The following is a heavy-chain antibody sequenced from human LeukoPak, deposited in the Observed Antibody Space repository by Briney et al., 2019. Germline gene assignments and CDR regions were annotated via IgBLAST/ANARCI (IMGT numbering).Heavy chain of an antibody. CDR2: IIPIFGTA. J-gene: IGHJ4*02. CDR3: ARDGVGATQFDY. CDR1: GGTFSSYA. V-gene: IGHV1-69*05. Sequence: SVKVSCKASGGTFSSYAISWVRQAPGQALDWMGRIIPIFGTANYAQKFQGRVTITTDESTSTAYMELSSLRSEDKAVYYCARDGVGATQFDYWGQGTLVTVSS. D-gene: IGHD1-26*01.